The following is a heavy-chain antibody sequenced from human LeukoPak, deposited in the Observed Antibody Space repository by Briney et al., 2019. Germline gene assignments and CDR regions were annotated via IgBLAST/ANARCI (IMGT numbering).Heavy chain of an antibody. CDR1: GFTFSTFG. J-gene: IGHJ4*02. V-gene: IGHV3-33*06. CDR3: AKYVVAASTYYFTT. D-gene: IGHD2-15*01. CDR2: IWSDGSNK. Sequence: GRSLRLSCAASGFTFSTFGMHWVRQAPGKGLEWVAVIWSDGSNKFYADSVKGRFTISRDNSKNTLYLQMNSLTADDTAVYYCAKYVVAASTYYFTTGAREPWSPSPQ.